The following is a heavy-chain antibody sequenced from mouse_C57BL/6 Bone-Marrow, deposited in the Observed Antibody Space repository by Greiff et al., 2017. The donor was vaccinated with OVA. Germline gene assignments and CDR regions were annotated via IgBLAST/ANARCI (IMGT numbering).Heavy chain of an antibody. V-gene: IGHV1-81*01. CDR1: GYTFTSYG. CDR3: AGRYYYGSSPAWFAY. Sequence: QVHVKQSGAELARPGASVKLSCKASGYTFTSYGISWVKQRTGQGLEWIGEIYPRSGNTYYNEKFKGKATLTADKSSSTAYMELRSLTSEDSAFYFCAGRYYYGSSPAWFAYWGQATLVTVSA. CDR2: IYPRSGNT. J-gene: IGHJ3*01. D-gene: IGHD1-1*01.